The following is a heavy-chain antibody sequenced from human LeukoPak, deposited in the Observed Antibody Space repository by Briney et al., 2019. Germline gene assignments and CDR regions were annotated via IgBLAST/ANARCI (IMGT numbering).Heavy chain of an antibody. V-gene: IGHV3-15*01. D-gene: IGHD2-2*01. CDR1: GFTFSNAW. CDR2: IKSKTDGGTT. J-gene: IGHJ4*02. CDR3: AGPTCLRGGYCSTNF. Sequence: GGSLRLSCAASGFTFSNAWMNWVRQAPGKGLEWVGRIKSKTDGGTTDYAAPVKGRFTISRDDSKTTLYLQMNSLKTDDTAVYYCAGPTCLRGGYCSTNFWGQGTLVTVSS.